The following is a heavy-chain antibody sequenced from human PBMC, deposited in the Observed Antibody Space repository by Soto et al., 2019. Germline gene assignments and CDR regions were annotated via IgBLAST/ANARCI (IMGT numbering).Heavy chain of an antibody. J-gene: IGHJ6*02. Sequence: QVQLVQSGAEVKKPGSSVKVSCKASGGTFSSYTISWVRQAPGQGLEWMGRIIPILGIANYAQKFQGRVTITADKSTSTAYMELSSLRSEDTGVYYCATRPRIAVAEFDGMDVWGQGTTVTVSS. CDR1: GGTFSSYT. V-gene: IGHV1-69*02. CDR3: ATRPRIAVAEFDGMDV. D-gene: IGHD6-19*01. CDR2: IIPILGIA.